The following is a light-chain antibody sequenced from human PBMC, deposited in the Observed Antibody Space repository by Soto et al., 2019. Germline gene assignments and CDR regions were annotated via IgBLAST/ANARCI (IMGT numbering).Light chain of an antibody. CDR1: QSVSSTY. CDR2: GTS. CDR3: QQRSNWPPIT. J-gene: IGKJ5*01. Sequence: VLTQSPGTLSLSPGERATLSVVAIQSVSSTYFAWYQQKPGQAPRLLIYGTSSRAAGIPARFSGSGSGTDFTLTISSLEPEDFAVYYCQQRSNWPPITFGQGTRLEIK. V-gene: IGKV3D-20*02.